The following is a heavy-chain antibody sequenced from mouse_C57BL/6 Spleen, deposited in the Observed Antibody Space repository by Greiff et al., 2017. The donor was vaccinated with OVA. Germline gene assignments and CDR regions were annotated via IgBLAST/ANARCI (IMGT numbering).Heavy chain of an antibody. CDR2: INPSTGGT. D-gene: IGHD2-1*01. J-gene: IGHJ2*01. V-gene: IGHV1-42*01. Sequence: EVKLEESGPELVKPGASVKISCKASGYSFTGYYMNWVKQSPEKSLEWIGEINPSTGGTTYNQKFKAKATLTVDKSSSTAYMQLKSLTSEDSAVYYCARGGNSDYWGQGTTLTVSS. CDR3: ARGGNSDY. CDR1: GYSFTGYY.